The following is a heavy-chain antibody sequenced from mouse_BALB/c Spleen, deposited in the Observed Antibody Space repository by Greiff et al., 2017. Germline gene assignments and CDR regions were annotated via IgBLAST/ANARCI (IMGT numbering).Heavy chain of an antibody. CDR3: ARYDESGYYAMDY. CDR1: GYSITSGYY. D-gene: IGHD2-14*01. V-gene: IGHV3-6*02. CDR2: ISYDGSN. Sequence: EVKLMESGPGLVKPSQSLSLTCSVTGYSITSGYYWNWIRQFPGNKLEWMGYISYDGSNNYNPSLKNRISITRDTSKNQFFLKLNSVTTEDTATYYCARYDESGYYAMDYWGQGTSVTVSS. J-gene: IGHJ4*01.